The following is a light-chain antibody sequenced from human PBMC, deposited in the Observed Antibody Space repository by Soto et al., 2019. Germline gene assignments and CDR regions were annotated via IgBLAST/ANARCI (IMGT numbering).Light chain of an antibody. CDR2: KAS. Sequence: DIQMTQAPSTLSGSVGDSVTITCRASQTISSWLAWYQQKPGKAPKLLIYKASTLKSGVPSKLSGSGSGTQFTITISSLPPDDFATYYCQDYDSYSAAFGQGTKVELK. CDR1: QTISSW. V-gene: IGKV1-5*03. J-gene: IGKJ1*01. CDR3: QDYDSYSAA.